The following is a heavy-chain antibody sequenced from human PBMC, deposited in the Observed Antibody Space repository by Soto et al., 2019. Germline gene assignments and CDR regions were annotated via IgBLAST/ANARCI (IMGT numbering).Heavy chain of an antibody. CDR1: GGSINSGGYF. V-gene: IGHV4-31*03. CDR2: MYNSGTT. J-gene: IGHJ4*02. Sequence: TSETLSLTCTVSGGSINSGGYFWTWVRQHPGKGLEWIGYMYNSGTTYYTSSLKSRVNISGDTSKNQFSLRLSSVTAADTAVYYCARAKGRSFDHWGQGTLVTVSS. D-gene: IGHD3-10*01. CDR3: ARAKGRSFDH.